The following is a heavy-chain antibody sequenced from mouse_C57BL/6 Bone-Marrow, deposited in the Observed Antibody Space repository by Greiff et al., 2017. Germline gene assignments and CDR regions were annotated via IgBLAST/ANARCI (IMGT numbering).Heavy chain of an antibody. CDR1: GFTFRDYG. D-gene: IGHD1-1*01. Sequence: EVQVVESGGGLVKPGGSLTLSCAASGFTFRDYGMHWVRQAPEKGLEWVAYISSGSSTISYAAPVQGRFTISRDNAKNTLFLQRTSLRSEDTAMYYCARYGSTRYFDVWGTGTTVT. CDR2: ISSGSSTI. V-gene: IGHV5-17*01. J-gene: IGHJ1*03. CDR3: ARYGSTRYFDV.